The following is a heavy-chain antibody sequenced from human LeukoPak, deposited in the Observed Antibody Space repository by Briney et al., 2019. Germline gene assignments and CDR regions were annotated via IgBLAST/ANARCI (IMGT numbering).Heavy chain of an antibody. D-gene: IGHD5-18*01. CDR2: IYSGGTT. Sequence: GGSLRLSCAASGFTVSTNCMTWVRQAPGKGLEWVSTIYSGGTTYYADSVMGRSTISRHNSRNTLYLQMNGLRAEDTAVYYCARVDTVMAYYFDLWGQGTLVTVSS. J-gene: IGHJ4*02. V-gene: IGHV3-53*04. CDR3: ARVDTVMAYYFDL. CDR1: GFTVSTNC.